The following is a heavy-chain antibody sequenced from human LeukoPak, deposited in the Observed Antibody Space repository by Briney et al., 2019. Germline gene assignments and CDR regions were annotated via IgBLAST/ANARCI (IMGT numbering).Heavy chain of an antibody. CDR3: ARLEKPYYDILTGPRGWFDP. D-gene: IGHD3-9*01. V-gene: IGHV4-59*08. Sequence: PSETRSLTCTVSGGSISSYYWSWIRQPPGKGLEWIGYIYYSGSTNYNPSLKSRVTISVDTSKNQFSLKLSSVTAADTAVYYCARLEKPYYDILTGPRGWFDPWGQGTLVTVSS. CDR2: IYYSGST. J-gene: IGHJ5*02. CDR1: GGSISSYY.